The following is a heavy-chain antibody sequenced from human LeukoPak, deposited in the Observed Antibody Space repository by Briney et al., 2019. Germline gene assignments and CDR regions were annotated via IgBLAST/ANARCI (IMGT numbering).Heavy chain of an antibody. Sequence: SETLSLTCTVSGGSISSSRYYWGWIRQPPGKGLEWIGSIDYSGTTYYNPSLKSRVTISVDTSKNQFSLKLHSLTAADTAIYYCARRISGTTLDSFDYWGQGTLVTVSS. CDR1: GGSISSSRYY. J-gene: IGHJ4*02. V-gene: IGHV4-39*01. CDR2: IDYSGTT. D-gene: IGHD1-1*01. CDR3: ARRISGTTLDSFDY.